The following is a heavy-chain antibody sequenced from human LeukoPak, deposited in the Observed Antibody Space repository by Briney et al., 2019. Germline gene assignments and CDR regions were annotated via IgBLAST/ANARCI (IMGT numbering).Heavy chain of an antibody. CDR1: GYTFTGFY. V-gene: IGHV1-2*02. CDR2: INPNSGVT. D-gene: IGHD3-3*01. CDR3: ARDLYYDFWSGSPATIGGYFDY. Sequence: ASMKISCKASGYTFTGFYIHWVRQAPGQGLEWMGWINPNSGVTTYAQKFQGRVTMTRDTSTSTVYMELSSLRSEDTAVYYCARDLYYDFWSGSPATIGGYFDYWGQGTLVTVSS. J-gene: IGHJ4*02.